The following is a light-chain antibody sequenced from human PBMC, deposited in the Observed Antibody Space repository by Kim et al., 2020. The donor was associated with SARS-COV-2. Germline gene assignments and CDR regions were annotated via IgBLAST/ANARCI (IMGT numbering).Light chain of an antibody. V-gene: IGKV3-15*01. J-gene: IGKJ4*01. CDR1: ESVGTD. CDR3: QQYDNWPFT. CDR2: GAS. Sequence: VTPWAGATLSCKASESVGTDLVWYQQKPGQPPRLLMYGASARATRFPARFSGSGSGTEFTLTISSLQSEDFAVYYFQQYDNWPFTFGGGTKVDIK.